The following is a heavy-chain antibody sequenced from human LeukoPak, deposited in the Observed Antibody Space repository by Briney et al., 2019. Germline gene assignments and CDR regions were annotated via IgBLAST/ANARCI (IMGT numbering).Heavy chain of an antibody. D-gene: IGHD3-22*01. J-gene: IGHJ4*02. V-gene: IGHV3-66*01. Sequence: GGSLRLSCAASGFTFSSYSMNWVRQAPGKGLEWVSVIYSGGSTYYADSVKGRFTISRDNSKNTLYLQMNSLRAEDTAVYYCARTVVIRYFDYWGQGTLVTVSS. CDR2: IYSGGST. CDR1: GFTFSSYS. CDR3: ARTVVIRYFDY.